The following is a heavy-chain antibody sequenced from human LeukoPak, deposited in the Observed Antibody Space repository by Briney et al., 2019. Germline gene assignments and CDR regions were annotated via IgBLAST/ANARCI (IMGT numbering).Heavy chain of an antibody. CDR3: ARLITSRRRMDY. V-gene: IGHV4-38-2*01. CDR2: IYHSGST. CDR1: GYSISSGYY. D-gene: IGHD6-6*01. J-gene: IGHJ4*02. Sequence: SETPSLTCGVSGYSISSGYYWGWIRQPPGKGLEWIGSIYHSGSTYYNPSLKSRVTISVDTSKNQFSLKVSSVTAADTAVYYCARLITSRRRMDYWGQGALVTVSS.